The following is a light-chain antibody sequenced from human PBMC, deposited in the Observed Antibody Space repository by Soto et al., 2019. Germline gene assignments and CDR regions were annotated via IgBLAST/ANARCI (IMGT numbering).Light chain of an antibody. CDR1: SSNIGSNT. Sequence: QAVVTQPPSASGTPGQRVTISCSGSSSNIGSNTVNWYQQLPGTAPKLLIYSNNQRPSGVPDRFSGSKSGTSASLAISGLQSEDDADYYCAAGDDSLNGLVFGGGTKLTVL. CDR2: SNN. V-gene: IGLV1-44*01. J-gene: IGLJ2*01. CDR3: AAGDDSLNGLV.